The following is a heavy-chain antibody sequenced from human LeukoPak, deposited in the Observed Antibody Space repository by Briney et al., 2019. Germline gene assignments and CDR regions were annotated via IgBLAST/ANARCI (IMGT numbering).Heavy chain of an antibody. D-gene: IGHD1-1*01. J-gene: IGHJ3*02. V-gene: IGHV4-34*01. Sequence: PSETLSLTCAVYGGSFSGCYWSWIRQPPGKGLEWIGEINHSGSTNYNPSLKSRVTISVDTSKNQFSLKLSSVTAADTAVYYCAISTGRDDAFDIWGQGTMVTVSS. CDR2: INHSGST. CDR1: GGSFSGCY. CDR3: AISTGRDDAFDI.